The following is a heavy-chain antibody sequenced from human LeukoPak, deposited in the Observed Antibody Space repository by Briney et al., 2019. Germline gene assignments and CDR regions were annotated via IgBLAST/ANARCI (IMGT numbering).Heavy chain of an antibody. D-gene: IGHD6-19*01. CDR1: GFTFSDHF. CDR2: SRNKAKSYTT. CDR3: VRVGSVAGSDYLDY. J-gene: IGHJ4*02. Sequence: PGRPLRLSCAVSGFTFSDHFLDWVRQAPGKGLERVGRSRNKAKSYTTEYAASVKGRFTISRDDSKNSLYLQMNSLKTEDTAVYYCVRVGSVAGSDYLDYWGQGTLVTVSS. V-gene: IGHV3-72*01.